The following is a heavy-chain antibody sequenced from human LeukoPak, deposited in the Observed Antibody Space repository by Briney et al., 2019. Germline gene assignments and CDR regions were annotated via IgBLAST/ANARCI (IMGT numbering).Heavy chain of an antibody. V-gene: IGHV4-59*01. Sequence: PSETLSLTCTVSGGSISIYYWSWIRQPPGKGLEWIGYIYYSGSTNYNPSLKSRVTISVDTSKNQFSLKLSSVTAADTAVYYCSRSVGSSNWFDPWGQGTLVTVSS. D-gene: IGHD1-26*01. CDR2: IYYSGST. CDR1: GGSISIYY. J-gene: IGHJ5*02. CDR3: SRSVGSSNWFDP.